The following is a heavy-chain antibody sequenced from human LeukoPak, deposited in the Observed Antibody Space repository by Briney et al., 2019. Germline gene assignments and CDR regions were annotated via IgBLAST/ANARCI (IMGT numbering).Heavy chain of an antibody. V-gene: IGHV3-30*09. CDR2: TSYDGSNT. D-gene: IGHD5-12*01. J-gene: IGHJ6*02. CDR1: GFTFSSYV. CDR3: AREALTGYVRNGMDV. Sequence: GKSLRLSCAASGFTFSSYVMHWVRQAPGKGLEWVAVTSYDGSNTYYADSVKGRFAMSRDNSKNTLYLQMSSLRSEDTAVYYCAREALTGYVRNGMDVWGQGTTVIVSS.